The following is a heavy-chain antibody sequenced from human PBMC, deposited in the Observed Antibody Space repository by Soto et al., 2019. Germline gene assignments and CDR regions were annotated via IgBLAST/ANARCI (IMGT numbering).Heavy chain of an antibody. CDR2: IYTDDTT. CDR3: TREPVTTEGYGMDV. D-gene: IGHD4-17*01. CDR1: GFAVNTNF. J-gene: IGHJ6*02. V-gene: IGHV3-53*04. Sequence: EVQLVESGGGLVQPGGSLRLSCAASGFAVNTNFMTWVRQAPGKGLEWVSVIYTDDTTYYADSVKGRFTITRHNSKNTVYLKMNSLRVDDTAVYYCTREPVTTEGYGMDVWGQGTSVTVSS.